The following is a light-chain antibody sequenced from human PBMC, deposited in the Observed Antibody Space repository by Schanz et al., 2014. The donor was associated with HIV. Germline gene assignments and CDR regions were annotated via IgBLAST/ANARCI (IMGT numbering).Light chain of an antibody. CDR2: RAS. CDR1: QNVISNY. V-gene: IGKV3-20*01. J-gene: IGKJ3*01. Sequence: EIVLTQSPGTLSLSPGERVTLSCRASQNVISNYLAWYQQKPGQAPSLLIYRASTRATGIPARFSGSGSGTEFTLTISSLQSEDFAVYYCHHYGGSFGPGTTVDYK. CDR3: HHYGGS.